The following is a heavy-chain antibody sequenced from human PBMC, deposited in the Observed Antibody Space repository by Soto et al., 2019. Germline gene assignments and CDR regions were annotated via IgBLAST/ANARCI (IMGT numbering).Heavy chain of an antibody. D-gene: IGHD3-10*01. CDR3: AKGNHFTMVRGVIIQYYYYGMDV. CDR2: ISYDGSNK. CDR1: GFTFSSYG. V-gene: IGHV3-30*18. J-gene: IGHJ6*02. Sequence: QVQLVESGGGVVQPGRSLRLSCAASGFTFSSYGIHWVRQAPGKGLEWVAVISYDGSNKYYADSVKGRFTISRDNSKNTLYLQMNSLRAEDTAVYYCAKGNHFTMVRGVIIQYYYYGMDVWGQGTTVTVSS.